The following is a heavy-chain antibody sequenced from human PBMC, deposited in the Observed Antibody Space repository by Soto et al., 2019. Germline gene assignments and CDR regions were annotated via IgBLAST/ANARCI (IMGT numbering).Heavy chain of an antibody. CDR2: ISPRNGNT. CDR1: GYTFSTYG. V-gene: IGHV1-18*04. Sequence: QVQLVQSGAEVRKPEASVKVSCKASGYTFSTYGINWIRQAPGQHLEWLGWISPRNGNTNYAQNVQGRVTLTTDASTATAYLELKNLRSDDTAVYYCARVQLLPNPAFDFWGQGTLVTVSS. CDR3: ARVQLLPNPAFDF. D-gene: IGHD6-13*01. J-gene: IGHJ4*02.